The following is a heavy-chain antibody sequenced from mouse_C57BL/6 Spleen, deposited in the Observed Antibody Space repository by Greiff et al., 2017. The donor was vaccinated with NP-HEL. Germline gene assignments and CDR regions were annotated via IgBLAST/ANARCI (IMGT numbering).Heavy chain of an antibody. D-gene: IGHD2-14*01. J-gene: IGHJ4*01. V-gene: IGHV1-53*01. CDR2: INPSNGGT. CDR3: ARTPPYRGYAMDY. CDR1: GYTFTSYW. Sequence: QVQLQQSGTELVKPGASVKLSCKASGYTFTSYWMHWVKQRPGQGLEWIGNINPSNGGTNYNEKFKSKATLTVDKSSSKAYMQLSSLTSEDSAVYYCARTPPYRGYAMDYWGQGTSVTVSS.